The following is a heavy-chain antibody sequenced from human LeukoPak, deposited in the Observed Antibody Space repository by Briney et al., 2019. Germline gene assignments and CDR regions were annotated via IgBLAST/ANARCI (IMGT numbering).Heavy chain of an antibody. CDR3: ARGGVVTGTNYALEY. J-gene: IGHJ4*02. CDR1: GFIFSYYA. Sequence: GGSLRLSCTASGFIFSYYAMHWVRQAPGKGLEWVAIISYDGTDENFADSVEGRFTISRDNSMNTLYLQMNRLRHEDTAVYFCARGGVVTGTNYALEYWGQGTLVTVSS. D-gene: IGHD1-7*01. V-gene: IGHV3-30*01. CDR2: ISYDGTDE.